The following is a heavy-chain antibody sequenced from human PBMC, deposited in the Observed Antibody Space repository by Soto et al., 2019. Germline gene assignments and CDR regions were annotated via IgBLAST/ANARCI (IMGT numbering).Heavy chain of an antibody. V-gene: IGHV3-11*01. CDR2: ISSSGSTI. J-gene: IGHJ3*02. D-gene: IGHD3-10*01. CDR1: GFTFGDYY. CDR3: ARDQPGLYYYGSVPDFDSFDI. Sequence: GGSLRLSCAASGFTFGDYYMSWIRQAPGKGLEWVSYISSSGSTIYYADSVKGRFTISRDNAKNSLYLQMNSLRAEDTAVYYCARDQPGLYYYGSVPDFDSFDIWGQGTMVTV.